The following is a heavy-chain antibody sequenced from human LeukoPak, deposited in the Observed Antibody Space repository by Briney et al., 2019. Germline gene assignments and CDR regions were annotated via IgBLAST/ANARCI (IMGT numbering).Heavy chain of an antibody. CDR1: GFTFSSYW. CDR3: ARDGLAAINFDY. J-gene: IGHJ4*02. V-gene: IGHV3-74*01. Sequence: GGSLRLSCVASGFTFSSYWMHWVRQAPGKGLVWVSHINSDGSSTTYADSVKGRFTISRDNAKNTLYLQMNSLRAEETAVYYCARDGLAAINFDYWGQGILVTVSS. CDR2: INSDGSST. D-gene: IGHD5-24*01.